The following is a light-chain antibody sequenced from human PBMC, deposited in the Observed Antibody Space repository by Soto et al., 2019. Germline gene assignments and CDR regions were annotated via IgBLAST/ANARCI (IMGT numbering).Light chain of an antibody. CDR3: QQYNSYSS. CDR2: DAS. V-gene: IGKV1-5*01. Sequence: EIQMTQSPSTLSASVRDRVTITCRASQSVSSWLAWYQQKPGKAPKLLIYDASSLESGVPSRFSGSGSGTEFTLTISSLQPDDFATYYCQQYNSYSSFGQGTKVDIK. J-gene: IGKJ1*01. CDR1: QSVSSW.